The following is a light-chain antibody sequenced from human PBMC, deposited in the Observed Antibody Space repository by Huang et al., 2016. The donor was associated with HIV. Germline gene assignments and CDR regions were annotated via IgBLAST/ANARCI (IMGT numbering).Light chain of an antibody. Sequence: NVVTQSPGTLSLSPGERATLSCRASQSVASDYLAWYHQKPGQPPRLLLYAISNRATGIPYRFSGSGSGTDFTLTISSLEPEDSAVYYCQQYGSSPISFGQGTRLDIK. CDR2: AIS. V-gene: IGKV3-20*01. J-gene: IGKJ5*01. CDR3: QQYGSSPIS. CDR1: QSVASDY.